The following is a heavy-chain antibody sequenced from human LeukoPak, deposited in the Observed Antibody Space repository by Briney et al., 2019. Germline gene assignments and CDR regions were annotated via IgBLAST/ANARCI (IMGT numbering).Heavy chain of an antibody. Sequence: ASVKVSCKASGYTFISHGMIWVRQAPGQGLEWMGWINPYNGNTNYAQRLQGRVALTTDTSTNTAYMELRSLRSDDTAVYYCARDINGYYYDSHGYYPTDLWGQGTLVTVSS. D-gene: IGHD3-22*01. CDR1: GYTFISHG. CDR2: INPYNGNT. J-gene: IGHJ5*02. CDR3: ARDINGYYYDSHGYYPTDL. V-gene: IGHV1-18*01.